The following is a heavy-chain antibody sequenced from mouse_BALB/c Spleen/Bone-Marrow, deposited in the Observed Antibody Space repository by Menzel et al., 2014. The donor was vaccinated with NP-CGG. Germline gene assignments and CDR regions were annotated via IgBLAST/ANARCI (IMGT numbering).Heavy chain of an antibody. D-gene: IGHD2-3*01. J-gene: IGHJ4*01. CDR2: INSNGCST. CDR1: GFTFSSYG. V-gene: IGHV5-6-3*01. CDR3: ARDGYYVFYAIDY. Sequence: EVKLMESGGGLVQPGGSLRLSCAASGFTFSSYGMSWVRQTPDKRLELVATINSNGCSTYYPDSVNGRFTISSDSAKYTQKIQMSSLKSKDTAMYYCARDGYYVFYAIDYWGQGASVTVSS.